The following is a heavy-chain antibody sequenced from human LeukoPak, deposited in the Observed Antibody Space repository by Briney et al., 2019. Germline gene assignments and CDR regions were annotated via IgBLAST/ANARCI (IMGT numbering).Heavy chain of an antibody. CDR2: ISSSSSTI. Sequence: GGSLRLSCAASGFTFSSYSMNWVRQAPGKGLEWVAYISSSSSTIYYADSVKGRFTISRDNAKTSLYLQMNSLRAEDTAVYYCASWYYYDSSGYCRDYWGQGTLVTVSS. D-gene: IGHD3-22*01. J-gene: IGHJ4*02. CDR1: GFTFSSYS. V-gene: IGHV3-48*04. CDR3: ASWYYYDSSGYCRDY.